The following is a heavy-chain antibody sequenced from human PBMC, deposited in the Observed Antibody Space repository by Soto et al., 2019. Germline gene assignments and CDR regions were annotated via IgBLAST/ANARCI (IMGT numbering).Heavy chain of an antibody. J-gene: IGHJ4*02. V-gene: IGHV3-23*01. CDR2: ISGSGGTT. CDR3: ATISDRGIAAALDS. CDR1: TFTFTNYA. D-gene: IGHD6-13*01. Sequence: GGSLRLSCVASTFTFTNYAMTWVRQAPGEGLEWVSAISGSGGTTYYAESVKGRFSISRDNSKNTLYLHLNSLRVEDTAIYYCATISDRGIAAALDSWGQGTLVTVYS.